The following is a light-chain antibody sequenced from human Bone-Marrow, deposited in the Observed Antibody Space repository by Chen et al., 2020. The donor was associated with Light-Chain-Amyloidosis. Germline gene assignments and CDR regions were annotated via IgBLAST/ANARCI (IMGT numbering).Light chain of an antibody. Sequence: QSALTQPASVSGSPGQSITISCTGTSSDVGGYKYVSWYQPHPGKAPKVMIYDVSNRTSGVSNRFSGSKSGNTASLTISGLQAEDEAEYFCSSYTRSNTVVFGGGTKLTVL. V-gene: IGLV2-14*03. CDR3: SSYTRSNTVV. CDR1: SSDVGGYKY. CDR2: DVS. J-gene: IGLJ2*01.